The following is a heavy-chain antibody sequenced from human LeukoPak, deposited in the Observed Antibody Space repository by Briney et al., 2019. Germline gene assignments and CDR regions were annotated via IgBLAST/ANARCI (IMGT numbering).Heavy chain of an antibody. V-gene: IGHV3-30*02. D-gene: IGHD1-26*01. CDR2: IRYDGSNK. Sequence: QPGGSLRLSCAASGFTFSNYVMHWVRQAPGKGLEWVAFIRYDGSNKYYADSVRGRFTIPRDNSKNTLYLQMNSLRAEDTAVYYCAKDHGGRYSHLDYWSQGTLVTVSS. CDR1: GFTFSNYV. J-gene: IGHJ4*02. CDR3: AKDHGGRYSHLDY.